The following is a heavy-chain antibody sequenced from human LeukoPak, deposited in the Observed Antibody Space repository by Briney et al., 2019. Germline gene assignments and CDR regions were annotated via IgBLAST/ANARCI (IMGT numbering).Heavy chain of an antibody. V-gene: IGHV3-48*01. CDR2: ISSSSSTI. CDR1: GFTFSSYS. CDR3: AIHSAVAALTGEDYFDY. D-gene: IGHD6-19*01. J-gene: IGHJ4*02. Sequence: GGSLRLSCAASGFTFSSYSMNWVRQAPGKGLEWVSYISSSSSTIYYADSVKGRFTISRDNAKNSLYLQMNSLRAEDTAVYYCAIHSAVAALTGEDYFDYWGQGTLVTVSS.